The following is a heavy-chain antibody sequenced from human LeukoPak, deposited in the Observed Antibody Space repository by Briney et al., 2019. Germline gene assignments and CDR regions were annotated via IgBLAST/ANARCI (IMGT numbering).Heavy chain of an antibody. CDR3: ARVRWAYYYGSGSFDY. D-gene: IGHD3-10*01. CDR1: GGSFSGYY. Sequence: PSETLSLTCAVYGGSFSGYYWSWIRQPPGKGLEWIGEINHSGSTNYNPSLKSRVTISVDTSKNQFSLKLSSVTAADTAVYYCARVRWAYYYGSGSFDYWGQGTLVTVSS. CDR2: INHSGST. J-gene: IGHJ4*02. V-gene: IGHV4-34*01.